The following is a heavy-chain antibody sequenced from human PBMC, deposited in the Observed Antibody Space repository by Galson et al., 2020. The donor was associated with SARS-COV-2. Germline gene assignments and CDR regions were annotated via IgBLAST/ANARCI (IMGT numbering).Heavy chain of an antibody. J-gene: IGHJ4*02. CDR1: GFTFNSYS. CDR2: ITSSGTYT. V-gene: IGHV3-21*01. CDR3: ARGGESYFDSTGYYYAH. D-gene: IGHD3-22*01. Sequence: GGSLRLSCAVSGFTFNSYSMNWVRQAPGKGLEWVSCITSSGTYTYYADSVKGRFTISRDNAKNSLLLQMDSLRAEDTAVYYCARGGESYFDSTGYYYAHWGQGTLVSVSS.